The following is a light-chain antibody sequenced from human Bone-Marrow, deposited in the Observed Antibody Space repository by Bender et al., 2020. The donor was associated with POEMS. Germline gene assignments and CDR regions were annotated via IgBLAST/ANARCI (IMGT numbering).Light chain of an antibody. V-gene: IGLV2-23*02. Sequence: QSVLTQPPSVSGSPGQSITISCTGTSSDVGSYRLVSWYQQHPGKAPKLMIYEVNKRPSGVSNRFSGSKSGNTASLTISGLQAEDEADYYCSSYAGSDILVVGGGTKLTVL. CDR3: SSYAGSDILV. CDR2: EVN. J-gene: IGLJ2*01. CDR1: SSDVGSYRL.